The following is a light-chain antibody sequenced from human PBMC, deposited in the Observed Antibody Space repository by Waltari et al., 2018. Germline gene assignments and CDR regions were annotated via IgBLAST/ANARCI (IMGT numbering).Light chain of an antibody. J-gene: IGKJ4*01. CDR2: AAS. V-gene: IGKV1-39*01. CDR1: QSISSY. Sequence: DIQMTQSPSSLSASVGDRVTITCRASQSISSYLNWYQQKPGKAPKLLIYAASSLQSGVPSRFRCSGSGTEFTLTISSLQPEDCATYYCQQSYSTLLTFGGGTKVEIK. CDR3: QQSYSTLLT.